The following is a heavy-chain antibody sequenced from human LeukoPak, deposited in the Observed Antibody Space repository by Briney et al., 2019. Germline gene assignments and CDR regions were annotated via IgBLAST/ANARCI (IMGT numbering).Heavy chain of an antibody. D-gene: IGHD2-2*01. Sequence: PSETLSLTCTVSGGSISCYYWSWLGQPPGKGLEWIGYIYTSGSTNYHPSLKSQVTISVDASKHQFAQQLSSVTAAGTAVYYDARREPATAMGGGLLDWGQGTLVTVSS. CDR2: IYTSGST. CDR1: GGSISCYY. CDR3: ARREPATAMGGGLLD. J-gene: IGHJ4*02. V-gene: IGHV4-4*09.